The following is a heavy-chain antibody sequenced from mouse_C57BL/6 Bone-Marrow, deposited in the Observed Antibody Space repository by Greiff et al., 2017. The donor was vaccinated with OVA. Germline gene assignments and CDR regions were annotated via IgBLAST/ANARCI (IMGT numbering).Heavy chain of an antibody. CDR2: ISSGSSTI. CDR3: ARLGIYYGNYSWYFDV. D-gene: IGHD2-1*01. V-gene: IGHV5-17*01. J-gene: IGHJ1*03. CDR1: GFTFSDYG. Sequence: EVQLVESGGGLVKPGGSLKLSCAASGFTFSDYGMHWVRQAPEKGLEWVAYISSGSSTIYYADTVKGRFTISRDNAKNTLFLQMTSLRSEDTAMYYCARLGIYYGNYSWYFDVWGTGTTVTVSS.